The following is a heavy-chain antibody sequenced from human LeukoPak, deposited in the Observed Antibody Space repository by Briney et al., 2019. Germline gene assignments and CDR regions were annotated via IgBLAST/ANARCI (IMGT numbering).Heavy chain of an antibody. Sequence: PSETLSLTCTVSGGSVSSYYWSWIRQPPGKGLEWIGYIYYSGSTNYNPSLKGRVTISVDTSKNQFSLKMSSVTAADTAVYYCARVDCSSTSCVFFGYWGQGTLVTVSS. V-gene: IGHV4-59*02. CDR2: IYYSGST. D-gene: IGHD2-2*01. CDR1: GGSVSSYY. J-gene: IGHJ4*02. CDR3: ARVDCSSTSCVFFGY.